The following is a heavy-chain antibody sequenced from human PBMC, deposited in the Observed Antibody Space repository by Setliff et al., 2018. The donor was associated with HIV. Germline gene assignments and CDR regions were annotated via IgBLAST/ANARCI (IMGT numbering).Heavy chain of an antibody. Sequence: GASVKVSCKASGYTFTSYYIHWVRQAPGQGLEWMGMINPSAGSTSYSQKFQGRVALTRDTSTSTVYMELSSLRSDDTAVYYCSRVATLTTPFGYWGQGTPVTVSS. D-gene: IGHD5-12*01. J-gene: IGHJ4*02. CDR1: GYTFTSYY. CDR3: SRVATLTTPFGY. V-gene: IGHV1-46*01. CDR2: INPSAGST.